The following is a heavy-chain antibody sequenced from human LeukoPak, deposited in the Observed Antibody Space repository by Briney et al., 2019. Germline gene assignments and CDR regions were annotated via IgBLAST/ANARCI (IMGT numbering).Heavy chain of an antibody. J-gene: IGHJ4*02. Sequence: PGRSLRLSCAASGFTFSSYGMHWVRQAPGKGLEWVAVIWYDGSNKYYADSVKGRFTISRDNSKNTLYLQMNSLRAEDTAVDYCARDTVTADNWGQGTLVTVSS. CDR3: ARDTVTADN. V-gene: IGHV3-33*01. D-gene: IGHD4-17*01. CDR1: GFTFSSYG. CDR2: IWYDGSNK.